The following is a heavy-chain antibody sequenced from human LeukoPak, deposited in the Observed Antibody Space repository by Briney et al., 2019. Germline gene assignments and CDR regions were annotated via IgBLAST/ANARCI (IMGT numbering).Heavy chain of an antibody. V-gene: IGHV1-69*06. Sequence: SLKVSCKASGDTFSSDAISCVRQAPGQGLEWMGRIIPIFGTANYAQKFQGRVTITPDKSPNTAYMELSSLRSESTALYYFARGRLGGYDSHMDVWGKGPTVRVSS. J-gene: IGHJ6*03. CDR2: IIPIFGTA. CDR3: ARGRLGGYDSHMDV. D-gene: IGHD5-12*01. CDR1: GDTFSSDA.